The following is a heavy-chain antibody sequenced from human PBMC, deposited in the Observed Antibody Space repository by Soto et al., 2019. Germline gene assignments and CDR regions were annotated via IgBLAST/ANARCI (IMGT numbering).Heavy chain of an antibody. V-gene: IGHV5-10-1*01. D-gene: IGHD3-22*01. CDR3: ARQIYDSDTGPNFQYYFDS. J-gene: IGHJ4*02. Sequence: PGESLKISCKGPGYSFAGYWITWVRPKPGKGLEWMGRIDPSDSQTYYSPSFRGHVTISVTKSITTVFLQWSSLRASDTAMYYCARQIYDSDTGPNFQYYFDSWGQGTPVTVSS. CDR1: GYSFAGYW. CDR2: IDPSDSQT.